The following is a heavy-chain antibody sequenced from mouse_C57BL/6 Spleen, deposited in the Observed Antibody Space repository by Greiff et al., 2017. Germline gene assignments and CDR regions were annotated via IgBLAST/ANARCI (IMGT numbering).Heavy chain of an antibody. D-gene: IGHD2-3*01. CDR3: ARDDGSFAY. CDR2: SSDGGSYT. J-gene: IGHJ3*01. V-gene: IGHV5-4*01. Sequence: EVQRVESGGGLVKPGGSLKLSCAASGFTFSSYAMSWVRQTPEKRLEWVATSSDGGSYTYYPDNVKGRFTISRDNAKNNLYLQMSHLKSEDTAMYYCARDDGSFAYWGQGTLVTVSA. CDR1: GFTFSSYA.